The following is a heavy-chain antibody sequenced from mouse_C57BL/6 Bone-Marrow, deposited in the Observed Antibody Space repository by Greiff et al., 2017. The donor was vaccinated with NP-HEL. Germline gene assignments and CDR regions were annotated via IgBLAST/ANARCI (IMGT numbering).Heavy chain of an antibody. D-gene: IGHD1-1*01. CDR2: INPSSGYT. Sequence: VKLQESGAELARPGASVKMSCKASGYTFTSYTMHWVKQRPGQGLEWIGYINPSSGYTKYNQKFKDKATLTADKSSSTAYMQLSSLTSEDSAVYYCARSGSSPYWYFDVWGTGTTVTVSS. CDR1: GYTFTSYT. J-gene: IGHJ1*03. CDR3: ARSGSSPYWYFDV. V-gene: IGHV1-4*01.